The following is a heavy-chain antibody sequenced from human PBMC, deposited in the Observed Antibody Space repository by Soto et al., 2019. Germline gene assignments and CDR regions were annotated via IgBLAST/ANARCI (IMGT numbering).Heavy chain of an antibody. J-gene: IGHJ4*02. Sequence: ASVKVSCKASGYTFTRYAIHWVRQAPGHSLEWMGWINAGSGSTILSQKFQARVTITRDTSASTVYMELSSLGSEDTATYFCARENSGIYNYFDQWGQGTLVTVSS. V-gene: IGHV1-3*01. CDR1: GYTFTRYA. CDR2: INAGSGST. CDR3: ARENSGIYNYFDQ. D-gene: IGHD1-26*01.